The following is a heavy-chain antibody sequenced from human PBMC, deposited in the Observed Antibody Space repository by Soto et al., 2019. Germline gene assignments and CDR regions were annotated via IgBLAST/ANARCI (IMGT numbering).Heavy chain of an antibody. Sequence: QVPLVQSGAEEKKPGASVKVSCKASGYTFTSYAMHWVRQAPGQRLEWMGWINAGNGNTKYSQKFQGRVTITRDTSASTAYMELSSLRSDDTAVYYCARSIVVVTALDYWGQGTLVTVSS. V-gene: IGHV1-3*05. J-gene: IGHJ4*02. CDR3: ARSIVVVTALDY. CDR1: GYTFTSYA. D-gene: IGHD2-21*02. CDR2: INAGNGNT.